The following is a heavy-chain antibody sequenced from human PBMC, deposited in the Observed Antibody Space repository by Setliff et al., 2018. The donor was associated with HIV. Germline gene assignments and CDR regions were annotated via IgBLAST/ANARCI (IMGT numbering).Heavy chain of an antibody. D-gene: IGHD6-19*01. CDR2: IDDSGSI. CDR3: ARGRKKTLAVSGTRYFDF. V-gene: IGHV4-34*01. Sequence: PSETLSLTCAVYTESLTRYDWAWIRQSPEKGLEWIGEIDDSGSIIYNPSLQSRVTMSVDTSKNQFSLKLTSVTAADMGVYYCARGRKKTLAVSGTRYFDFWGQGTLVT. J-gene: IGHJ4*02. CDR1: TESLTRYD.